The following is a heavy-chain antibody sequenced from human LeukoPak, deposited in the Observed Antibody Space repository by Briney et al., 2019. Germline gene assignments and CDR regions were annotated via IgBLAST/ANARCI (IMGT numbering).Heavy chain of an antibody. CDR1: GGTFSSYA. V-gene: IGHV1-69*13. Sequence: EASVKVSCKASGGTFSSYAISWVRQAPGQGLEWMGGIIPIFGTANYAQKFQGRVTITADESTSTAYMELSSLGSEDTAVYYCARDVVEWEPNNWFDPWGQGTLVTVSS. J-gene: IGHJ5*02. CDR2: IIPIFGTA. CDR3: ARDVVEWEPNNWFDP. D-gene: IGHD1-26*01.